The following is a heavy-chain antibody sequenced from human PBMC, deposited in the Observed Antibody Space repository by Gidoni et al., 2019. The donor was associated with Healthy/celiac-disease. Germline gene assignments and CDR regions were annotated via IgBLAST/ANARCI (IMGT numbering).Heavy chain of an antibody. J-gene: IGHJ3*02. CDR2: ISSSSSYI. CDR3: ARDPPPYNCGGDCYSFGAFDI. D-gene: IGHD2-21*02. V-gene: IGHV3-21*01. Sequence: EVPLVESGGGLVKPGGSLRLSCAASGFTFSSYSMNWVRQAPGKGLEWVSSISSSSSYIYYADSVKGQFTISRDNAKNSLYLQMNSLRAEDTAVYYCARDPPPYNCGGDCYSFGAFDIWGQGTMVTVSS. CDR1: GFTFSSYS.